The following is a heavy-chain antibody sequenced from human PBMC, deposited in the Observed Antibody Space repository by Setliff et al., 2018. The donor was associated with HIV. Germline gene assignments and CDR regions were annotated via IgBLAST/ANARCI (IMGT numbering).Heavy chain of an antibody. J-gene: IGHJ4*02. CDR1: GYTFTSYG. CDR3: ASGMREFYDFWSATRDAWDY. V-gene: IGHV1-18*01. D-gene: IGHD3-3*01. CDR2: ISTYNGNT. Sequence: ASVKVSCKASGYTFTSYGISWVRQAPGQGLEWMGWISTYNGNTNYAQKLQGRVTMTTDTSTTTAYMELRSLKSDDTAIYFCASGMREFYDFWSATRDAWDYWGQGTLVTVSS.